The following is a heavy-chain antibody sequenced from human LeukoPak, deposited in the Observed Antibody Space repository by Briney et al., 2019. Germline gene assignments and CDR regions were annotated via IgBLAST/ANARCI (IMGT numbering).Heavy chain of an antibody. CDR1: GFTFSSYA. Sequence: GGSLRLSCAASGFTFSSYAMSWVRQAPGKGLEWVLAISGSGGSTYYADSVKGRFTVSRDNSKNTPYLQMNSLRAEDTAVYYCAKGPYRIVVVPAAMSYSSGWYFDYWGQGTLVTVSS. V-gene: IGHV3-23*01. J-gene: IGHJ4*02. CDR3: AKGPYRIVVVPAAMSYSSGWYFDY. D-gene: IGHD2-2*01. CDR2: ISGSGGST.